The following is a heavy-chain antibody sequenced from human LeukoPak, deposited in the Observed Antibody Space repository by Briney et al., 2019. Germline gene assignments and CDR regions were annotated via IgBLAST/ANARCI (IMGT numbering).Heavy chain of an antibody. CDR1: GGSFSGYY. V-gene: IGHV4-34*01. CDR3: ARGQIFGAFDY. D-gene: IGHD3-3*01. CDR2: INHSGST. Sequence: SETLSLTCAVYGGSFSGYYWSWIRQPPGKGLEWIGEINHSGSTNSNPSLKTRVTISVDTSKNQFSLKLSSVTAADTAVYYCARGQIFGAFDYWGQGTLVTVSS. J-gene: IGHJ4*02.